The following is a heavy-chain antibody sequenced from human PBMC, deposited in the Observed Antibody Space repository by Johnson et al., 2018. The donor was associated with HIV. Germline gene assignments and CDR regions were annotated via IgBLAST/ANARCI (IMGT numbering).Heavy chain of an antibody. J-gene: IGHJ3*02. CDR3: ATDSEGHVFDI. CDR1: GFTFSSYW. Sequence: VQLVESGGGLVQPGGSLRLSCVASGFTFSSYWMSWVRQAPGKGLEWVANIKQDGSEKYYVDSVKGRFTISRDDSKNRVFLDMNNLKIEDTAMYYCATDSEGHVFDIWGQGTMVTVSS. V-gene: IGHV3-7*03. CDR2: IKQDGSEK.